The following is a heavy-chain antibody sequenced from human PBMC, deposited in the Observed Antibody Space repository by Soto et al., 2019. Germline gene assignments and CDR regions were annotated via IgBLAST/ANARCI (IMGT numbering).Heavy chain of an antibody. V-gene: IGHV3-64D*06. CDR3: VKGEYYYDSSGYYPFDY. D-gene: IGHD3-22*01. CDR1: GCTFSNYA. J-gene: IGHJ4*02. CDR2: ISTNRGST. Sequence: GGSRRLSWSSSGCTFSNYAMHWVRQAPGKGLEYVSSISTNRGSTHYADSVKGRFTISRDNSKNTQYLQMSSLRAHDTAVYYCVKGEYYYDSSGYYPFDYWGQGT.